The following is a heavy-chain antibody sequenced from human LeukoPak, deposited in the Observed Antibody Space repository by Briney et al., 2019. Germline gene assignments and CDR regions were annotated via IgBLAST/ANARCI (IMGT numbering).Heavy chain of an antibody. J-gene: IGHJ4*02. D-gene: IGHD3-10*01. CDR2: ISFDGSTK. V-gene: IGHV3-30*03. CDR1: GFTFSSYG. Sequence: GGSLRLSCAASGFTFSSYGMHWVRQAPGKGLEWVAVISFDGSTKYYADSVKGRFTISRDNSKNVLYLQMNNLRAEDTAVYFCAGDDGSGSSYPEPPVDYWGQGTLVTVSS. CDR3: AGDDGSGSSYPEPPVDY.